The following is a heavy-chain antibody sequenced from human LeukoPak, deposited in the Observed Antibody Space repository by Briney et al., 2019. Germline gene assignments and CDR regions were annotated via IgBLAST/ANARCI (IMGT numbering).Heavy chain of an antibody. J-gene: IGHJ4*02. CDR3: ARRSCNSDSCPLGY. V-gene: IGHV3-23*01. CDR1: GFTFSTYT. Sequence: PGGSLRLSCAASGFTFSTYTINWVRQAPGKGLEWVSVISGTGGKTYYADSVKGRFSVSRDNSKYTLYLQLNSLRAEDTAVYYCARRSCNSDSCPLGYWGQGTLVIVSS. CDR2: ISGTGGKT. D-gene: IGHD2/OR15-2a*01.